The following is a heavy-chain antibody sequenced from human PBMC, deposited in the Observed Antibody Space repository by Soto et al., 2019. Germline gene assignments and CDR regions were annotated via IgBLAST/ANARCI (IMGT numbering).Heavy chain of an antibody. V-gene: IGHV3-23*01. D-gene: IGHD3-16*01. CDR2: ISGSGGST. Sequence: EVQLLESGGGLVQPGGSLRLSCAASGFTFSSYAMSWVRQAPGKGLEWVSAISGSGGSTYYADSVKGRFTISRDNSKNPPDQRMNSVRDEDTAVYYCAEDWGTLYDTAVGMDVWGQGTTVTVSS. J-gene: IGHJ6*02. CDR1: GFTFSSYA. CDR3: AEDWGTLYDTAVGMDV.